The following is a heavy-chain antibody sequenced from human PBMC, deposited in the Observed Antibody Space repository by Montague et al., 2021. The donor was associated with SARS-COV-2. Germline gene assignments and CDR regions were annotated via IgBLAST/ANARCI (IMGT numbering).Heavy chain of an antibody. J-gene: IGHJ6*02. Sequence: SETLSLTCTVSGASVRTYYWSWIRQSAGKKLEWMGRLYTSGSTYYNPSFKSRVTMSLDTSKNLFSLNLSSMTAADTAVCYCARDGADYSFAYYHEMDVWGQGIAVTDSS. D-gene: IGHD5-12*01. CDR1: GASVRTYY. V-gene: IGHV4-4*07. CDR3: ARDGADYSFAYYHEMDV. CDR2: LYTSGST.